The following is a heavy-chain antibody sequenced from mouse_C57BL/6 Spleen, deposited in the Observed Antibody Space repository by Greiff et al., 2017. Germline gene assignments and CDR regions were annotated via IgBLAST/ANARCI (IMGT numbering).Heavy chain of an antibody. V-gene: IGHV1-80*01. CDR2: IYPGDGDT. J-gene: IGHJ2*01. Sequence: VKLVESGAELVQPGASVKISSKASGYAFSSYWMNWVKQRPGKGLEWIGQIYPGDGDTNYNGKFTGKATLTADKSTSTAYVQLSSLTSEGSAVYFCARGGDDWGPGTTRTVFS. CDR1: GYAFSSYW. CDR3: ARGGDD.